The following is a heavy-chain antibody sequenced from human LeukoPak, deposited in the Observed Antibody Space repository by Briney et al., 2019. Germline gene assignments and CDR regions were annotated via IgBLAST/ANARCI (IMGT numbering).Heavy chain of an antibody. V-gene: IGHV3-15*01. D-gene: IGHD5-18*01. J-gene: IGHJ4*02. CDR2: IKSKTDGGTS. Sequence: GGSLRLSCAASGFTFSNAWMSWVRQAPGKGLEWVGRIKSKTDGGTSDYAAPVKGRFTISKDDSKNTMYLQMNSLKTEDTAVYYCTTGYSYGYLYWGQGTLVTVSS. CDR3: TTGYSYGYLY. CDR1: GFTFSNAW.